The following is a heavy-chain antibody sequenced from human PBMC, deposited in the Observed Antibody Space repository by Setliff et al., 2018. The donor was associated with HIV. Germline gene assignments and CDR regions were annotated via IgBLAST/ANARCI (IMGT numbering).Heavy chain of an antibody. Sequence: SGGSLRLSCVVSGFYFTNYWMSWVRQAPGKGLEWVASIKPDGSDKHYADPVLGRFTISRDNPRNSLYLQMDSLRAEDTAFYYCARRRMITIFDAFDIWGQGTMVTVSS. V-gene: IGHV3-7*03. D-gene: IGHD3-3*01. J-gene: IGHJ3*02. CDR1: GFYFTNYW. CDR2: IKPDGSDK. CDR3: ARRRMITIFDAFDI.